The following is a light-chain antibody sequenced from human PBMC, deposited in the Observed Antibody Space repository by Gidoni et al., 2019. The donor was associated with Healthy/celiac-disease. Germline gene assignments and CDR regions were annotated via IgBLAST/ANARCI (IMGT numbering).Light chain of an antibody. CDR2: DAS. Sequence: GDRVTITCRASQSISSWLAWYQQKPGKAPKLVIYDASSLESGVPSRFSGSGSGTEFTLTISSLQPDDFATYYCQQYNSYLFTFGPGTKVDIK. J-gene: IGKJ3*01. CDR1: QSISSW. V-gene: IGKV1-5*01. CDR3: QQYNSYLFT.